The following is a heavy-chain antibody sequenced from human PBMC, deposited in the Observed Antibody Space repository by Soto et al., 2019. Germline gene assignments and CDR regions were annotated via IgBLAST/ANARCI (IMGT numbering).Heavy chain of an antibody. J-gene: IGHJ4*02. CDR3: AKDHSGSQGY. CDR1: GFTFSSYA. CDR2: ISYDGSNK. V-gene: IGHV3-30*04. Sequence: VQLVESGGGVVQPGRSLRLSCAASGFTFSSYAMHWVRQAPGKGLEWVAVISYDGSNKYYADSVKGRFTISRDNSKNTLYLQMNSLRAEDTAVYYCAKDHSGSQGYWGQGTLVTVSS. D-gene: IGHD1-26*01.